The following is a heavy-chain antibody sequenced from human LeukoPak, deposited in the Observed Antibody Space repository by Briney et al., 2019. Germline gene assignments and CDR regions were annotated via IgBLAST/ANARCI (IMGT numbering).Heavy chain of an antibody. J-gene: IGHJ4*02. D-gene: IGHD1-26*01. V-gene: IGHV1-18*01. CDR1: GYTFTSYG. CDR3: ARASEVGATTSFDY. CDR2: ISAYNGNT. Sequence: GASVKVSCKASGYTFTSYGISWVRLAPGQGLEWMGWISAYNGNTNYAQKLQGRVTMTTDTSTSTAYMELRSLRSDDTAVYYCARASEVGATTSFDYWGQGTLVTVSS.